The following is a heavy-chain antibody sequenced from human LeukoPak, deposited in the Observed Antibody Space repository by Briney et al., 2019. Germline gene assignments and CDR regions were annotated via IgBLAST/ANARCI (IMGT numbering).Heavy chain of an antibody. V-gene: IGHV1-2*06. Sequence: ASVTVSCKASGYTFTGYYMHWVRQAPGQGLEWMGRINPNSGGTNYAQKFQGRVTMTRDTSISTAYMELSRLRSDDTAVYYCARGVGATTLSKDWFDPWGQGTLVTVSS. D-gene: IGHD1-26*01. CDR3: ARGVGATTLSKDWFDP. CDR1: GYTFTGYY. CDR2: INPNSGGT. J-gene: IGHJ5*02.